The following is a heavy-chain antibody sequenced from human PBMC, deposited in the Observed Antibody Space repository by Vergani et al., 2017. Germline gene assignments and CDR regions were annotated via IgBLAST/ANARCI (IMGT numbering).Heavy chain of an antibody. D-gene: IGHD3-22*01. Sequence: QVQLVQSGAEVEKPGASVKVSCKASGYTFTGYYMHWVRQAPGQGLEWMGWINPNSGGTNYAQKFQGRVTMTRDTSISTAYMELSRLRSDDTGVYYCATESHEYDSSGQTRRSLYFDYWGQGTLVTVSS. CDR3: ATESHEYDSSGQTRRSLYFDY. CDR1: GYTFTGYY. V-gene: IGHV1-2*02. CDR2: INPNSGGT. J-gene: IGHJ4*02.